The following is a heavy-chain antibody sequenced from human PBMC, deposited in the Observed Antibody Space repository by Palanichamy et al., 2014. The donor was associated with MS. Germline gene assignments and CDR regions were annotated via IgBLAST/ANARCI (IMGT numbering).Heavy chain of an antibody. Sequence: QVQLQESGPGLVKPSETLSLTCTVSGGSISSYYWSWIRQPPGKGLEWIGYTYCSGSTNYNPSLKSRVTISVDTSKNQFSLKLSSVTAADTAVYYCARARRYGSGSSSPYYFDYWGQGTLVTVSS. CDR1: GGSISSYY. CDR2: TYCSGST. CDR3: ARARRYGSGSSSPYYFDY. V-gene: IGHV4-59*01. D-gene: IGHD3-10*01. J-gene: IGHJ4*02.